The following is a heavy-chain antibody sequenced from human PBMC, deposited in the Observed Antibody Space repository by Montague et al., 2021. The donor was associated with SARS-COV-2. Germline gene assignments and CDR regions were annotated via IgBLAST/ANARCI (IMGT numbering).Heavy chain of an antibody. CDR2: MYYNGST. J-gene: IGHJ6*02. CDR3: ARVGRQQLVRLSGMDV. Sequence: SETLSLTCTVSGGSISSSIYYWGWIRQPPGKGLEWIGCMYYNGSTYYNPSLKSRGTISVDTSKNQFSLKLSSVTAADTAVYYCARVGRQQLVRLSGMDVWGQVT. CDR1: GGSISSSIYY. V-gene: IGHV4-39*07. D-gene: IGHD6-13*01.